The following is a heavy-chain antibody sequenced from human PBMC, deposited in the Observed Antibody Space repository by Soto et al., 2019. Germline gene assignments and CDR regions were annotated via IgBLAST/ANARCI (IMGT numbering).Heavy chain of an antibody. CDR2: IKQDGSEK. D-gene: IGHD4-17*01. CDR1: GFTFSNFW. Sequence: GGSLRLSCAASGFTFSNFWMSWVRQAPGKGLEWVANIKQDGSEKNYVDSVKGRFIISRDNAKNSLSLQMNSLRAEDTAVYYCATNTVTKVDDYWGQGTLVTVSS. J-gene: IGHJ4*02. V-gene: IGHV3-7*03. CDR3: ATNTVTKVDDY.